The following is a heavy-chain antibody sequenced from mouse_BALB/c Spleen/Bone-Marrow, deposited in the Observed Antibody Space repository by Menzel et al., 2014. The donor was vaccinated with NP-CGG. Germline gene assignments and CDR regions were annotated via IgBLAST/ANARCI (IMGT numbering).Heavy chain of an antibody. Sequence: EVKLVESGGGLVMPGGSLKLSCAASGFTFSSYAMSWVRQSPEKRLEWVAEISSGGNYAYYPDTVTGRFTISRDNAKNILYLEMSSLRSDDTAMYYCVRAYGSSYAMDYWGQGTSVTVSS. CDR2: ISSGGNYA. J-gene: IGHJ4*01. CDR3: VRAYGSSYAMDY. CDR1: GFTFSSYA. V-gene: IGHV5-9-4*01. D-gene: IGHD1-1*01.